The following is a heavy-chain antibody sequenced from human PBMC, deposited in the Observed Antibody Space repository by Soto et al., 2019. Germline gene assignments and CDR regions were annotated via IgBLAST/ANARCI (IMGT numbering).Heavy chain of an antibody. CDR2: ISSSSTI. Sequence: GGSLRLSCAASGFTFSSYSMNWVRQAPGKGLEWVSYISSSSTIYYADSVKGRFTISRDNAKNSLYLQMNSLRDEDTAVYYCARDRLKGMIVVVDAFDIWGQGTMVTVSS. CDR3: ARDRLKGMIVVVDAFDI. D-gene: IGHD3-22*01. CDR1: GFTFSSYS. J-gene: IGHJ3*02. V-gene: IGHV3-48*02.